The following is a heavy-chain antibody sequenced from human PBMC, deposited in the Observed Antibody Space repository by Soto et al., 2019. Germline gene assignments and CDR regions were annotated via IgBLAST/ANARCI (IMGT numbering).Heavy chain of an antibody. CDR3: ARGGRAFDI. Sequence: QVQLQQWGAGLLKPSETLSLTCAVYGGSFSGYYWSWIRQPPGKGLEWIGEINHSGSTNYTPSLKSRYTIPVDTSKNQFSLKLSSVTAADAAVYYCARGGRAFDIWGQGTMVTVSS. J-gene: IGHJ3*02. CDR2: INHSGST. CDR1: GGSFSGYY. V-gene: IGHV4-34*01.